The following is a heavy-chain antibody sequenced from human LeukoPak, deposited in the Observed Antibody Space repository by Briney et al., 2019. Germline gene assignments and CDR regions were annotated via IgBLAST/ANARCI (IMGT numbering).Heavy chain of an antibody. J-gene: IGHJ4*02. CDR1: GGSISSYY. V-gene: IGHV4-59*12. D-gene: IGHD6-6*01. Sequence: SETLSLTCTVSGGSISSYYWTWIRQPPGGGLEWIGYIYYSGSTYYNPSLKSRATISLDTSKNQFSLKLSSVTAADTAVYYCASALAARGGFDYWGQGTLVTVSS. CDR2: IYYSGST. CDR3: ASALAARGGFDY.